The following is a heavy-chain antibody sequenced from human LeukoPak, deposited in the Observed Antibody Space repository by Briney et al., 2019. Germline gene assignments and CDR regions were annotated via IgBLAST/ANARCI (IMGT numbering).Heavy chain of an antibody. CDR1: GFTFSSYS. CDR3: ARVYDILTGYYAYYMDV. D-gene: IGHD3-9*01. V-gene: IGHV3-48*04. J-gene: IGHJ6*03. Sequence: GGSLRLSCAASGFTFSSYSMNWVRQAPGKGLEWVSYISSSSSTIYYADSVKGRFTISRDNAKNSLYLQMNSLRAEDTAVYYCARVYDILTGYYAYYMDVWGKGTTVTVSS. CDR2: ISSSSSTI.